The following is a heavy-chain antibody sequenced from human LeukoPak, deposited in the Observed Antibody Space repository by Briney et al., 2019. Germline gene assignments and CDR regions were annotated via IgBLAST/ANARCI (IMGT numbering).Heavy chain of an antibody. CDR2: VSGYNGNT. D-gene: IGHD2-2*01. CDR3: ANTYGVVPAAIYYYYGMDV. V-gene: IGHV1-18*01. J-gene: IGHJ6*02. Sequence: ASVKVSCKASGYTFTNYGISWVRQAPGQGLEWMGWVSGYNGNTNYAQKLQGRVTMTTDTSTSTAYMELRSLRSDDTAVYYCANTYGVVPAAIYYYYGMDVWGQGTTVTVSS. CDR1: GYTFTNYG.